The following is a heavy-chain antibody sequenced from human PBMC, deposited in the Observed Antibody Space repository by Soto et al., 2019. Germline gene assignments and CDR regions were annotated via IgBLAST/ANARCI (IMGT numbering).Heavy chain of an antibody. CDR3: ARDLRRDYYGEIGCWFDP. D-gene: IGHD4-17*01. V-gene: IGHV3-30-3*01. CDR2: IPYDGSNK. Sequence: QVQLVESGGGVVQPGRSLRLSCAASGFTFSSYAMHWVRQAPGKGLEWVAVIPYDGSNKYYADSVKGRFTISRDNSKNTRYLQMNSLRAEDTAVYYCARDLRRDYYGEIGCWFDPWGQGTLVTVS. CDR1: GFTFSSYA. J-gene: IGHJ5*02.